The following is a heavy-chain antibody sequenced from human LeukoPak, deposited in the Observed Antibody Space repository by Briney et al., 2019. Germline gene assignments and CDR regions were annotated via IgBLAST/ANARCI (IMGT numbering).Heavy chain of an antibody. CDR2: IRYDGSNK. CDR3: AKGRVVPAAILGY. Sequence: GGSLRLSCAASGFTFSSYGMHWVRQAPGKGLEWVAFIRYDGSNKYYADSVKGRFTISRDNSKNTLYLQMNSLRAEDTAVYYCAKGRVVPAAILGYWSQGTLVTVSS. D-gene: IGHD2-2*02. V-gene: IGHV3-30*02. J-gene: IGHJ4*02. CDR1: GFTFSSYG.